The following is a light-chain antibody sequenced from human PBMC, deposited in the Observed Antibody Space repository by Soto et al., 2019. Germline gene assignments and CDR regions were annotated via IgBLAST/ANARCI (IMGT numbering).Light chain of an antibody. CDR3: QQFKSYPLT. Sequence: ALQLTQSPSSLSASVGDRVTITCRASQDTSSALAWYQQKAGKTPKLLISNASNLERGVPSRFSGSGSGTDFTLTISSLQAEDFATYYCQQFKSYPLTFGGGTKVDIK. CDR2: NAS. J-gene: IGKJ4*01. V-gene: IGKV1-13*02. CDR1: QDTSSA.